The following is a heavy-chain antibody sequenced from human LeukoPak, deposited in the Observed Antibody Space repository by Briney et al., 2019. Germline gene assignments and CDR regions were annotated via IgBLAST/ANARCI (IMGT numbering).Heavy chain of an antibody. J-gene: IGHJ4*02. Sequence: GGSLRLSCAASGFAFSTYALNWVRQAPGKGLEWVSLVTGNGGSTHYSASVEGRFTISRDNSKNTLYLQMNNLRAEDTAVYYCAKAIGSDYFDYWGQGILVTVSP. D-gene: IGHD3-16*01. CDR2: VTGNGGST. V-gene: IGHV3-23*01. CDR1: GFAFSTYA. CDR3: AKAIGSDYFDY.